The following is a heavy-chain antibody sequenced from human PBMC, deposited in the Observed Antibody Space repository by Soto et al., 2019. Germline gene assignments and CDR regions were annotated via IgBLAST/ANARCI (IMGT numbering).Heavy chain of an antibody. J-gene: IGHJ3*02. D-gene: IGHD3-9*01. CDR3: ARLYYDILTAYLALGAFDI. Sequence: QITLKESGPTLVKSTQTLTLTCTFSGSSLSASGVGVGWIRQPPGKALEWLALIYWDDDKRYSPSLKSRLTITRDTSKNQVVLTMSDVDPVDTATYYCARLYYDILTAYLALGAFDIWGQGTMVTVSS. CDR1: GSSLSASGVG. V-gene: IGHV2-5*02. CDR2: IYWDDDK.